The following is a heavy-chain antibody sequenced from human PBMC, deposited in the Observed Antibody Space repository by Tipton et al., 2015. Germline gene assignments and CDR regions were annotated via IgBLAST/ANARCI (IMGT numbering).Heavy chain of an antibody. D-gene: IGHD4-23*01. Sequence: SLRLSCAASEFISSNNWMSWVRQSPGKGLEWFSSISASGDTIYYADSVGGRFTISRDNAKNSLYLQMDSVRPEDTALYYCAKDFYGGNSGIQLDYWGQGTQVTVSS. J-gene: IGHJ4*02. V-gene: IGHV3-11*01. CDR2: ISASGDTI. CDR1: EFISSNNW. CDR3: AKDFYGGNSGIQLDY.